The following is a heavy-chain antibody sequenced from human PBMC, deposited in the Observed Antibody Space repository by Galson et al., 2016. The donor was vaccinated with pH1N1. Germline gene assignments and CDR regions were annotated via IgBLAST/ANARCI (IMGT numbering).Heavy chain of an antibody. Sequence: SLRLSCAASGFSFSTFAMTWVRQAPGKGLEWVSFISPGGGGTYYADSVKGRFTISKDSSTNTLSLQMNSLRVEDTAIYYCATQDYYESSGYRGHAIYFCHWGQGTLVTVSS. CDR2: ISPGGGGT. CDR3: ATQDYYESSGYRGHAIYFCH. J-gene: IGHJ4*02. V-gene: IGHV3-23*01. D-gene: IGHD3-22*01. CDR1: GFSFSTFA.